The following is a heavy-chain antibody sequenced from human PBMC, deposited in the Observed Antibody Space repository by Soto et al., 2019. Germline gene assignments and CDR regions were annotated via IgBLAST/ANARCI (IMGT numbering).Heavy chain of an antibody. V-gene: IGHV4-34*01. CDR2: INHSGST. J-gene: IGHJ5*02. D-gene: IGHD3-22*01. Sequence: SETLSLTCAVYGGSSSGYYWSWIRQPPGKGLEWIGEINHSGSTNYNPSLKSRVTISVDTSKNQFSLKLSSVTAADTAVYYCARVGSQPYYYYDSSGFRNWFDPWGQGTLVTVSS. CDR1: GGSSSGYY. CDR3: ARVGSQPYYYYDSSGFRNWFDP.